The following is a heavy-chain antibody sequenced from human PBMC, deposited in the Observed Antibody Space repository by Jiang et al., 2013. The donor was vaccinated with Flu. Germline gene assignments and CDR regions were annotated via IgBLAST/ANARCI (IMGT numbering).Heavy chain of an antibody. D-gene: IGHD5-18*01. J-gene: IGHJ5*02. CDR1: GYTFTSYA. CDR3: ARDLVDTAMVTGNWFDP. CDR2: INTNTGNP. V-gene: IGHV7-4-1*02. Sequence: KASGYTFTSYAMNWVRQAPGQGLEWMGWINTNTGNPTYAQGFTGRFVFSSDTSVSTAYLQISSLKAEDTAVYYCARDLVDTAMVTGNWFDPWGQGTLVTVSS.